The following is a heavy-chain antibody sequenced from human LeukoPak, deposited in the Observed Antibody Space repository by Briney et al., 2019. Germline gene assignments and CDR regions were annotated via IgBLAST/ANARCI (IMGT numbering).Heavy chain of an antibody. D-gene: IGHD1-26*01. CDR2: TRNKANSYTT. CDR3: ARDFPTWD. CDR1: GFTFSDHY. Sequence: GGSLRLSCAASGFTFSDHYMDWVRQAPGKGLEWVGRTRNKANSYTTEYAASVKGRFTISRDNSKNTLYLQMNSLRAEDTAVYYCARDFPTWDWGQGTLVTVSS. V-gene: IGHV3-72*01. J-gene: IGHJ4*02.